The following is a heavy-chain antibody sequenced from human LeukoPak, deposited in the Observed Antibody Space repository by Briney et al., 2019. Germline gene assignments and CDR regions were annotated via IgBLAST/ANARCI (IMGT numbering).Heavy chain of an antibody. CDR3: ATFSGDVKAFDI. J-gene: IGHJ3*02. D-gene: IGHD3-10*01. Sequence: KSGGSLRLSCAASGFTFSSYAMSWVRQAPGKGLEWVSGISGSGGSTYYADSVKGRFTISRDNSKNTLYLQMNSLRAEDTAVYYCATFSGDVKAFDIWGQGTMVTVSS. V-gene: IGHV3-23*01. CDR1: GFTFSSYA. CDR2: ISGSGGST.